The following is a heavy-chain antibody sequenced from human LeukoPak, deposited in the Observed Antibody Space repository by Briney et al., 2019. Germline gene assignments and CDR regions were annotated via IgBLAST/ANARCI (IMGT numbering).Heavy chain of an antibody. CDR3: ATGVHGITAAGDYYFDY. CDR2: LYYRGST. Sequence: PSETLSLTCTVSGGSIINSSYYWGWIRQPPGKGLEWIGSLYYRGSTYYNPSLKSRVTMSVDTSNNQFSLKLSSVTAADTAVYYCATGVHGITAAGDYYFDYWGQGTLVTVSS. CDR1: GGSIINSSYY. D-gene: IGHD6-13*01. V-gene: IGHV4-39*07. J-gene: IGHJ4*02.